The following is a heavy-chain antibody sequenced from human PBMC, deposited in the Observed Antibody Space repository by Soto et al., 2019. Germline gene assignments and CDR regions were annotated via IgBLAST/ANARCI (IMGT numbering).Heavy chain of an antibody. D-gene: IGHD3-22*01. Sequence: QVQLVESGGGVVQPGRSLRLSCAASGFTFSSYAMHWVRQAPGKGLEWVAVISYDGSNKYYADSVKGRFTISRDNSKNTLYLQMNSLRAEDTAVYYCARGGDYDSSGYYPDSHYYFDYWGQGTLVTVSS. CDR2: ISYDGSNK. J-gene: IGHJ4*02. CDR1: GFTFSSYA. V-gene: IGHV3-30-3*01. CDR3: ARGGDYDSSGYYPDSHYYFDY.